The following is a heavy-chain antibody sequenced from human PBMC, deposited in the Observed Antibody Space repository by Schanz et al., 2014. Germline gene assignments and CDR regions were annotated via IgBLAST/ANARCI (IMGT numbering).Heavy chain of an antibody. Sequence: QVQLVESGGALVKPGGSLRLSCSASGFTFSDNYMTWIRQAPGKGLDWVSYISSSGTTLYYADSVKGRFTISRDNAKNSLYLQMNSLRVEDTAVYYCVRDTDYHFDYWGQGTLVTVSS. V-gene: IGHV3-11*04. J-gene: IGHJ4*02. CDR1: GFTFSDNY. D-gene: IGHD4-17*01. CDR3: VRDTDYHFDY. CDR2: ISSSGTTL.